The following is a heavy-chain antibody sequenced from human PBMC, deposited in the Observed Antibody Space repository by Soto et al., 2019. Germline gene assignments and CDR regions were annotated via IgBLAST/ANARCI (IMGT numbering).Heavy chain of an antibody. V-gene: IGHV3-23*01. CDR1: GFTFSSYA. D-gene: IGHD2-15*01. Sequence: PGGSLRLSCAASGFTFSSYAMSWLRQAPGKGLEWVSAISGSGGSTYYADSVKGRFTISRDNSKNTLYLQMNSLRAEDTAVYYCASPIVVVVAATRTALDYWGQGTLVTVSS. J-gene: IGHJ4*02. CDR2: ISGSGGST. CDR3: ASPIVVVVAATRTALDY.